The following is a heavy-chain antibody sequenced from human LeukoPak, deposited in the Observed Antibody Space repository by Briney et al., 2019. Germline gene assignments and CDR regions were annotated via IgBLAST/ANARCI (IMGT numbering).Heavy chain of an antibody. D-gene: IGHD5-24*01. CDR2: INPNSGGT. Sequence: ASVKVSCKASGYTFTGYYMHWVRQAPGQGLEWMGWINPNSGGTNYAQKFQGRVTMTRDTSISTAYMELSRLRSDDTAVYYCARDHEGWLQWLEGLSDYWGQGTLVTVSS. J-gene: IGHJ4*02. CDR3: ARDHEGWLQWLEGLSDY. V-gene: IGHV1-2*02. CDR1: GYTFTGYY.